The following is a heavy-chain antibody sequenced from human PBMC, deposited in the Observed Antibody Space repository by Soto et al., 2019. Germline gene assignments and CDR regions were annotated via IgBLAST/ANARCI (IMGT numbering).Heavy chain of an antibody. CDR3: AHRRPETTFAY. CDR2: IYWDGDE. D-gene: IGHD1-1*01. J-gene: IGHJ4*02. CDR1: GFSLTTSGLG. Sequence: QITLKESGPTLVKPTQTLTLTCTFSGFSLTTSGLGVGWIRQPPGKALEWLAIIYWDGDERYSPSLKSRLTITRDTSRNQVVLTMTNMDPVDTATCYCAHRRPETTFAYWGQGTLVTVSS. V-gene: IGHV2-5*02.